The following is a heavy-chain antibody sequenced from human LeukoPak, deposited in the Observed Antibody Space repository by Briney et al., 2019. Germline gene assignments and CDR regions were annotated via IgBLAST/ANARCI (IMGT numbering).Heavy chain of an antibody. CDR2: IYYSGST. CDR3: ARHRLAAAGISWFDP. D-gene: IGHD6-13*01. CDR1: GGSISSSTYL. Sequence: PSETLSLTCTVSGGSISSSTYLWGWIRQPPGKGLEWIGSIYYSGSTYYNPSLKSRVTISVDTSKNQFSLKLSSVTAADTAVYYCARHRLAAAGISWFDPWGQGTLVTVSS. J-gene: IGHJ5*02. V-gene: IGHV4-39*07.